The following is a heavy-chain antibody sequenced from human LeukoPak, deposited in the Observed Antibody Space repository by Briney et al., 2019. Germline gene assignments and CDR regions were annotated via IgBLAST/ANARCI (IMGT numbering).Heavy chain of an antibody. V-gene: IGHV4-59*01. CDR1: GGSISSYY. J-gene: IGHJ4*02. CDR2: IYYSGST. D-gene: IGHD7-27*01. CDR3: ARESSWGNFDY. Sequence: PSETLSLTCTVSGGSISSYYWSWIRQPQAKGLEWIGYIYYSGSTNHNPSLKSRVTISVDTSKNQFSLKLSYVTAADTAVYFCARESSWGNFDYWGQGTLVTVSS.